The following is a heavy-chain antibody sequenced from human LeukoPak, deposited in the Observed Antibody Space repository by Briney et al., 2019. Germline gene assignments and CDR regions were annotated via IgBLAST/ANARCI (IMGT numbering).Heavy chain of an antibody. CDR2: KKQGGCQK. V-gene: IGHV3-7*03. Sequence: GGSLRLSCVPSGSNLHNQWVKWPRLSRGRDLEGVANKKQGGCQKKWLRCVKGRFPISRDNAKKSLYLQMNSLRAEDTAVYYCAKRAKNCSSSSCYYYYYMDVWGTGTAVTVSS. J-gene: IGHJ6*03. CDR3: AKRAKNCSSSSCYYYYYMDV. D-gene: IGHD2-2*01. CDR1: GSNLHNQW.